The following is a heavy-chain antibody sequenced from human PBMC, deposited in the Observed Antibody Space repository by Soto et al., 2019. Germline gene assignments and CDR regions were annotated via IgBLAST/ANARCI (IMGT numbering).Heavy chain of an antibody. CDR3: AREALGYCSGGSCYSGGMDV. CDR1: GGSISSGGYY. D-gene: IGHD2-15*01. CDR2: IYYSGST. Sequence: SETLSLTCTVSGGSISSGGYYWSWIRQHPGKGLEWIGYIYYSGSTYYNPSLKSRVTISVDTSKNQFSLKLSSVTAADTAVYYCAREALGYCSGGSCYSGGMDVWGQGTTVTV. V-gene: IGHV4-31*03. J-gene: IGHJ6*02.